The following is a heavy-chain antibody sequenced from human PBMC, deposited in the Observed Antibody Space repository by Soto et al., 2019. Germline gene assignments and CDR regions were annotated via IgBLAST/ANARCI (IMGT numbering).Heavy chain of an antibody. J-gene: IGHJ5*02. CDR1: GGPISSGGYY. CDR3: AREYSSSSGWFDP. CDR2: IYYSGST. V-gene: IGHV4-31*03. D-gene: IGHD6-6*01. Sequence: PSETLSLTCTVSGGPISSGGYYWSWIRQHPGKGLEWIGYIYYSGSTYYNPSLKSRVTISVDTSKNQFSLKLSSVTAADTAVYYCAREYSSSSGWFDPWGQGTLVTVSS.